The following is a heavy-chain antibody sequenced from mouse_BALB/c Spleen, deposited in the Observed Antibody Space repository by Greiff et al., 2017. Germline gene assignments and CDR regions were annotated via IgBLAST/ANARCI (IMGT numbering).Heavy chain of an antibody. CDR1: GFTFSSYA. V-gene: IGHV5-9-3*01. CDR2: ISSGGSYT. J-gene: IGHJ4*01. CDR3: ARHVTTVEGYAMDY. D-gene: IGHD1-1*01. Sequence: DVHLVESGGGLVKPGGSLKLSCAASGFTFSSYAMSWVRQTPEKRLEWVATISSGGSYTYYPDSVKGRFTISRDNAKNTMYLQMSSLRSEDTALYSCARHVTTVEGYAMDYWGQGTSVTVSS.